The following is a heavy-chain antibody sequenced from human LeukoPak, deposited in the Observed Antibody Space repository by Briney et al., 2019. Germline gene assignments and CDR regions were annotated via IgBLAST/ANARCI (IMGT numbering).Heavy chain of an antibody. J-gene: IGHJ5*02. CDR1: GYTFTSYY. V-gene: IGHV1-46*01. D-gene: IGHD6-6*01. Sequence: ASVKVSCKASGYTFTSYYMHWVRQAPGQGLEWMGLINPSGSSTSYAQKFQGRLSLTRDMSTSTAYMELSSLRSEDTAVYYCARVAARRNWFDPWGQGTLVTVSS. CDR2: INPSGSST. CDR3: ARVAARRNWFDP.